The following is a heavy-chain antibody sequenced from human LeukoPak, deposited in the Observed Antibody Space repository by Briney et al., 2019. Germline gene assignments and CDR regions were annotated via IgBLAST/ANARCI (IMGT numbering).Heavy chain of an antibody. CDR3: ARDATPGYCSSTSCYIGGFDP. J-gene: IGHJ5*02. D-gene: IGHD2-2*02. CDR1: GFTFSSYW. V-gene: IGHV3-7*01. CDR2: IKQDGSEK. Sequence: GGSLRLSCAASGFTFSSYWMSWVRQAPGKGLEWVANIKQDGSEKYYVDSVKGRFTISRDNAKNSLYLQMNSLRAEDTAVYYCARDATPGYCSSTSCYIGGFDPWGQGTLVTVSS.